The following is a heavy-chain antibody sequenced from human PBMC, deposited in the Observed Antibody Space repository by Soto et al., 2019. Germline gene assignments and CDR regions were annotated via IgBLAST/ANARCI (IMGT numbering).Heavy chain of an antibody. J-gene: IGHJ5*02. V-gene: IGHV1-69*04. CDR1: GGTFSRYS. Sequence: GASVKVSCKASGGTFSRYSTSWVRQAPGQGLEWMGRIIPFLGIPNYAQNFQGRLVLTTDTTTSTVYMELSMLRSDDTAVYYCARDHSYEDSYWWLDPWGQGTLVTVSS. CDR3: ARDHSYEDSYWWLDP. CDR2: IIPFLGIP. D-gene: IGHD2-15*01.